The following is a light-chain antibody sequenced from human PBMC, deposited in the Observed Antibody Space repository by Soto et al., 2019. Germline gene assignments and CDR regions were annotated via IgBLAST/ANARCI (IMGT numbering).Light chain of an antibody. CDR1: TGAVTTGHY. V-gene: IGLV7-46*01. CDR3: LLSYSGAWV. J-gene: IGLJ3*02. Sequence: QAVVTQEPSLTVSPGGTVTLTCGSSTGAVTTGHYPYWFQQKPGQAPRTLFYDTNSKHSWTPARFSGSLLGGKAALTLSGAQPEDEAEYYCLLSYSGAWVFGGGTQLTVL. CDR2: DTN.